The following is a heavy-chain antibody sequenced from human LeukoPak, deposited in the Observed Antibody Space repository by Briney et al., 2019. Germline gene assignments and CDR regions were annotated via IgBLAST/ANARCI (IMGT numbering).Heavy chain of an antibody. V-gene: IGHV1-46*01. CDR2: INPSGGST. CDR3: APSVAGVYYPYY. D-gene: IGHD6-19*01. J-gene: IGHJ4*02. Sequence: GASVKVSCKASGYTFTSYYMHWVRQPPGQGLEWMGIINPSGGSTSYAQKFQGRVTMTRDTSTSTVYMELSSLRSEDTAVYYCAPSVAGVYYPYYWGQGTLVTVSS. CDR1: GYTFTSYY.